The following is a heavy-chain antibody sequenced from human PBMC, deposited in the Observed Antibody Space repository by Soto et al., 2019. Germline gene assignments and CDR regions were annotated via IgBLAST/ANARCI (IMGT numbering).Heavy chain of an antibody. V-gene: IGHV1-69*08. Sequence: QVQLVQSGAEVKKPGSSVKVSCKASGGTFSSYTISWVRQAPGQGLEWMGRIIPILGIANYAQKFQGRVKITADKSTSTAYMELSSLRSEDTAVYYCARDLGGGYGPWGGDYSFDYWGQGTLVTVSS. CDR2: IIPILGIA. CDR3: ARDLGGGYGPWGGDYSFDY. J-gene: IGHJ4*02. CDR1: GGTFSSYT. D-gene: IGHD4-17*01.